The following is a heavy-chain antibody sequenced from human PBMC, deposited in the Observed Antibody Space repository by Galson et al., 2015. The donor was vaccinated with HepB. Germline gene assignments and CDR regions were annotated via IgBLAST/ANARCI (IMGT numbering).Heavy chain of an antibody. V-gene: IGHV3-30-3*01. J-gene: IGHJ4*02. D-gene: IGHD2-15*01. CDR3: ATAYRCSGGRCDSLGDY. CDR1: GFTFSDYA. CDR2: ITSAGDKQ. Sequence: SLRLSCAASGFTFSDYAVYWARQAPGKGLEWVAAITSAGDKQYYADSVKGRFTISRDNSQNMMYLQMNSLRAEDTAIYYCATAYRCSGGRCDSLGDYWGQGTLVTVSS.